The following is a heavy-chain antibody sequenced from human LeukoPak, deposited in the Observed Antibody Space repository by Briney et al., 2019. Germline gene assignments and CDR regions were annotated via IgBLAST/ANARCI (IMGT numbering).Heavy chain of an antibody. CDR2: IIPIFGTA. D-gene: IGHD6-13*01. Sequence: SVKVSCKASGGTFSSYAISWVRQAPGQGLEWMGGIIPIFGTANYAQKFQGRVTITADESTSTAYMELSSLRSEDTAVYYCANNPGGRYSSSWYPFDYWGQGTLVTVSS. V-gene: IGHV1-69*13. CDR3: ANNPGGRYSSSWYPFDY. CDR1: GGTFSSYA. J-gene: IGHJ4*02.